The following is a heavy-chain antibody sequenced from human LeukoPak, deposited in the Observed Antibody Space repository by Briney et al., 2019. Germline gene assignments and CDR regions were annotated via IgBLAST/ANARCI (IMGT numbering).Heavy chain of an antibody. CDR3: ARASTTVPNLLDH. D-gene: IGHD4-17*01. Sequence: GGSLRLSCAASGFTFSTYWMHWVRQAPGKGLVRVARIKGDGSSAIYADSVKGRFTISRDNSKNTLYLQTSSLRAEDTAVYYCARASTTVPNLLDHWGRGTLVTVSS. CDR1: GFTFSTYW. V-gene: IGHV3-74*01. CDR2: IKGDGSSA. J-gene: IGHJ4*02.